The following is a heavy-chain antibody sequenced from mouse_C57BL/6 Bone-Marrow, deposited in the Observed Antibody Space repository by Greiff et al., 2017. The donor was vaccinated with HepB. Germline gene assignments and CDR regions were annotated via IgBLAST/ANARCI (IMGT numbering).Heavy chain of an antibody. Sequence: VQLQQSGAELARPGASVKLSCKASGYTFTSYGISWVKQRTGQGLEWIGEIYPRSGNTYYNEKFKGKATLTADKSSSTAYMELRSLTSEDSAVYFCAKAPPYYGSRRDWYFDVWGTGTTVTVSS. D-gene: IGHD1-1*01. CDR3: AKAPPYYGSRRDWYFDV. V-gene: IGHV1-81*01. J-gene: IGHJ1*03. CDR2: IYPRSGNT. CDR1: GYTFTSYG.